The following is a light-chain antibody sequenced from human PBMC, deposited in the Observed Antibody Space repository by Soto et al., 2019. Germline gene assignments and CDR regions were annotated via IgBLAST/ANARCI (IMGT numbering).Light chain of an antibody. CDR1: QSFRGL. V-gene: IGKV3-11*01. Sequence: EVVLTQSPVTLSLSPGERATLSCRASQSFRGLLAWYQQKPGQAPRLLIYDAYNRATGIPPRCSGSGSGTDFTLTISSLEHEDSAVYYCQQRHMWPITFGQGTRLEIK. CDR3: QQRHMWPIT. J-gene: IGKJ5*01. CDR2: DAY.